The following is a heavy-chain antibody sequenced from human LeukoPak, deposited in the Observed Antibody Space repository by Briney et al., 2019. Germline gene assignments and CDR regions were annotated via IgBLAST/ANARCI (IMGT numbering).Heavy chain of an antibody. J-gene: IGHJ6*03. CDR3: ARDWRSNFDYYYMDV. CDR1: EFTFSTYW. Sequence: GGSLRLSCAASEFTFSTYWMHWVRQAPGKGLVWVSRINPDGSTASYAGSVEGRFTISRDNAKNTLYLQMNSLRAEDTAVYYCARDWRSNFDYYYMDVWGKGTTVTVSS. D-gene: IGHD1-7*01. CDR2: INPDGSTA. V-gene: IGHV3-74*01.